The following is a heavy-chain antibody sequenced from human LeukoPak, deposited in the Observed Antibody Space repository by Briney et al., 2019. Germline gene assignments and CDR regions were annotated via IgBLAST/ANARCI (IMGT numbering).Heavy chain of an antibody. V-gene: IGHV3-74*01. CDR3: VRDLILVWTPGDDFDH. J-gene: IGHJ4*02. CDR2: INERATII. Sequence: GGSLRLSCAASGFTFSNYWMHWVRQAPGKGLEWVSRINERATIISYADSVKGRFTISRENARNTLYLQMNSLTAEDTAVYYCVRDLILVWTPGDDFDHWGQGALVTVSS. D-gene: IGHD3-16*01. CDR1: GFTFSNYW.